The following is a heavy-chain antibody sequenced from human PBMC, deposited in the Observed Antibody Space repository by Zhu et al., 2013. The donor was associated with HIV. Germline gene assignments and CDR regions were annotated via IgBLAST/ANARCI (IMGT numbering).Heavy chain of an antibody. CDR3: AKSAYDTSGYVFFDY. D-gene: IGHD3-22*01. CDR1: GFTFSNAW. Sequence: EVQLVESGGDLIKPGGSLRLSCAASGFTFSNAWMNWVRQTPGKGLECVGRIKRKSDGGTKDYAAPVEGRFTISRDDSKNTVYLQMNSLKSEDTAVYYCAKSAYDTSGYVFFDYWGQGALVTVSS. CDR2: IKRKSDGGTK. V-gene: IGHV3-15*01. J-gene: IGHJ4*02.